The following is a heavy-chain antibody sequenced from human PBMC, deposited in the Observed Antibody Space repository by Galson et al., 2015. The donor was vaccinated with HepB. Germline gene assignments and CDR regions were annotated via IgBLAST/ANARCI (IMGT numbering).Heavy chain of an antibody. V-gene: IGHV3-23*01. CDR3: AKVVGIHLWLPPDC. J-gene: IGHJ4*02. CDR2: ISGSGGST. Sequence: SLRLSCAASGFTFSSYAMSWVRQAPGKGLEWVSAISGSGGSTYYADSVKGRFTISRDNSKDSLSLQMNSLRVEDTAVYYCAKVVGIHLWLPPDCWGPGTLVTVSS. CDR1: GFTFSSYA. D-gene: IGHD5-18*01.